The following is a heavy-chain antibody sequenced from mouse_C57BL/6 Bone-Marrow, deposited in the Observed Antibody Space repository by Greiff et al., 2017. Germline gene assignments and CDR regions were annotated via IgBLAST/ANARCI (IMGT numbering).Heavy chain of an antibody. CDR3: ARTGWFAY. Sequence: QVQLKQSGAELARPGASVKLSCKASGFTFTSSGISWVKQRTGQGLEWIGEIYPRSGNPYYNAKFKGKATMTADKSSITAYMELRSLTSEDTAVYFCARTGWFAYWGQGTLVTVSA. CDR1: GFTFTSSG. J-gene: IGHJ3*01. V-gene: IGHV1-81*01. CDR2: IYPRSGNP.